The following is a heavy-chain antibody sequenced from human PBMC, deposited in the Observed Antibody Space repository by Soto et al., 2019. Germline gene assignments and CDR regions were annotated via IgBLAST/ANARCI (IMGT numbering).Heavy chain of an antibody. CDR3: ARQIYDSDTGPNFQYYFDS. Sequence: GESLKISCKGSGYSLAGYWVTWVRQKPGKGLEWMGRIDPSDSQTYYSPSFRGHVTISVTKSITTVFLQWSSLRASDTAMYYCARQIYDSDTGPNFQYYFDSWGQGTPVTVSS. J-gene: IGHJ4*02. CDR2: IDPSDSQT. V-gene: IGHV5-10-1*01. D-gene: IGHD3-22*01. CDR1: GYSLAGYW.